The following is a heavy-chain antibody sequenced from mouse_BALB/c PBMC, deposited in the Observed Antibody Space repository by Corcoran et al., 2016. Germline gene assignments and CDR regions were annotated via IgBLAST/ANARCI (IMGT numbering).Heavy chain of an antibody. CDR1: GFNIKDTY. J-gene: IGHJ3*01. CDR3: AIAWFAY. Sequence: EVQLQQSGAELVKPGASVKLSCTASGFNIKDTYMHWVKQRSEQGLVWIGRIDPANGNTKYDPKFQGKATITADTSSNTAYLQLSSLTSEDTAVYYCAIAWFAYWGQGTLVTVSA. V-gene: IGHV14-3*02. CDR2: IDPANGNT.